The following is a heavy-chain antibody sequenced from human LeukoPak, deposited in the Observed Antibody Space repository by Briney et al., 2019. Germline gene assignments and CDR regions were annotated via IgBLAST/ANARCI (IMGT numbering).Heavy chain of an antibody. CDR2: ISSSSSTI. D-gene: IGHD6-6*01. CDR3: ARDPTSIAARYYFDY. V-gene: IGHV3-48*01. Sequence: GGSLRLSCAASGFTFSSYSMNWVRQAPGKGLEWVSYISSSSSTIYYADSVKGRFTISRDNAKNSLYLQMNSLRAEDTAVYYCARDPTSIAARYYFDYWGQGTLVTVSS. CDR1: GFTFSSYS. J-gene: IGHJ4*02.